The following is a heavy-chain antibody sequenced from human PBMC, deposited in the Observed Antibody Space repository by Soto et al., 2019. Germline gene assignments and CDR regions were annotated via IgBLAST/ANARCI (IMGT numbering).Heavy chain of an antibody. V-gene: IGHV4-31*03. CDR2: IYYRGCT. CDR1: GGSISSGGYY. D-gene: IGHD3-10*01. J-gene: IGHJ4*02. CDR3: AGGGIGGVDY. Sequence: QVQLQESGPGLVKPSQTLSLTCTVSGGSISSGGYYWSWIRQHPGKGLEWIGYIYYRGCTYYNPSLKSGVTISVDTSKIQFSLKLTSVTAAVTAVYYCAGGGIGGVDYWGQGTLVTVSS.